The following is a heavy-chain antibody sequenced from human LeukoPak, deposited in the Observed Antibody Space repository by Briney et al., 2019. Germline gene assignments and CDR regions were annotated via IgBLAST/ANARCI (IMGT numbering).Heavy chain of an antibody. V-gene: IGHV3-9*01. CDR3: AKDTGYSSGWYDY. J-gene: IGHJ4*02. D-gene: IGHD6-19*01. CDR2: ISWNSGSI. CDR1: GFTFDDYA. Sequence: GRSLRLSCAASGFTFDDYAMHWVRQAPGKGLEWVSGISWNSGSIGYADSVKGRFTISRDNAKNSLYLQMNSLRAEDTALYYCAKDTGYSSGWYDYRGQGTLVTVSS.